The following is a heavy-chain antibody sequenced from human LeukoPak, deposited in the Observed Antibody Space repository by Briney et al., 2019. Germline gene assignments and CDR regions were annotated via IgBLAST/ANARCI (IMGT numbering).Heavy chain of an antibody. CDR1: GGSISSSSYY. J-gene: IGHJ4*02. V-gene: IGHV4-39*02. D-gene: IGHD6-19*01. CDR2: IYYSGST. CDR3: ARDPSIAVAGGAYFDY. Sequence: SETLSLTCTVSGGSISSSSYYWGWIRQPPGKGLEWIGSIYYSGSTYYNPFLKSRVTISVDTSKNQFSLKLSSVTAADTAVYYCARDPSIAVAGGAYFDYWGQGTLVTVSS.